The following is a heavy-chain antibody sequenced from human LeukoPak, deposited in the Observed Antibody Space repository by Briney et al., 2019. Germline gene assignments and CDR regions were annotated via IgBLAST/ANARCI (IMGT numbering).Heavy chain of an antibody. V-gene: IGHV3-30*01. D-gene: IGHD2-21*01. J-gene: IGHJ4*02. CDR2: FSYDGSNK. Sequence: GALWFYVAGSGFTFTCFALPRVPHGPGQGCKGGGGFSYDGSNKYYADSVKGRFTISRDNSKNTLYLQMNSLRAEDTAVYYCARDLLGGDPWAVFDYWGQGTLVTVSS. CDR1: GFTFTCFA. CDR3: ARDLLGGDPWAVFDY.